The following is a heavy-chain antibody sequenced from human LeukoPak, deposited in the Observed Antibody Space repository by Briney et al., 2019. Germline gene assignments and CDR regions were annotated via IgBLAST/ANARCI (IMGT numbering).Heavy chain of an antibody. CDR1: GYTFTSYD. CDR2: MNPKSGNT. V-gene: IGHV1-8*01. D-gene: IGHD1-1*01. J-gene: IGHJ6*03. Sequence: GASVKVSCKASGYTFTSYDINWVRQATGQGLEWMGWMNPKSGNTGYAQKFQGRVTMTRSTSMSTAYMELSSLRSEDTAVYYCARVGRLQLPSIPNYYYYYMDVWGKGTTVTISS. CDR3: ARVGRLQLPSIPNYYYYYMDV.